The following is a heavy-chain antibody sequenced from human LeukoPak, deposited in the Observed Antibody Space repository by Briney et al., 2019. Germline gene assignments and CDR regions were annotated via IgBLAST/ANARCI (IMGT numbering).Heavy chain of an antibody. D-gene: IGHD1/OR15-1a*01. Sequence: ASVKVSCKASGYTFTGYYMHWVRQAPGQGLEWMGWINTNTGNPTYAQGFIGRFVFSLDTSVSTAYLQISSLKAEDTAVYYCARHRAATGTIFDYWGQGTLVTVSS. CDR3: ARHRAATGTIFDY. CDR1: GYTFTGYY. V-gene: IGHV7-4-1*02. J-gene: IGHJ4*02. CDR2: INTNTGNP.